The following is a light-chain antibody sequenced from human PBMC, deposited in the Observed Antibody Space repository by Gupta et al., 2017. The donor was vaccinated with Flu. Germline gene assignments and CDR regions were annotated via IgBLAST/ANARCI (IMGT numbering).Light chain of an antibody. CDR2: DAS. CDR1: QNVSDY. Sequence: ELVLTQSPATLYLSPGERATLFCRSSQNVSDYLAWYQQKPGQPPRLLIYDASSRATGIPARFSGSGSQTDFTLTIGSLEPEDFAVYYCQQRGGWPPAYTFGPGTRLEIK. J-gene: IGKJ2*01. V-gene: IGKV3-11*01. CDR3: QQRGGWPPAYT.